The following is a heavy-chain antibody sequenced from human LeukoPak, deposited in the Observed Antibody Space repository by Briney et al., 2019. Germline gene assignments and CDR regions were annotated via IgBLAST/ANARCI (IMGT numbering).Heavy chain of an antibody. CDR1: GFTVSSNY. CDR2: IRYDGSNK. Sequence: GGSLRLSCAASGFTVSSNYMSWVRQAPGKGLEWVAFIRYDGSNKYYADSVKGRFTISRDNAKDSLYLQMNSLRAEDTAVYYCAKGAAAGTRIKYFQHWGQGTLVTVSS. V-gene: IGHV3-30*02. J-gene: IGHJ1*01. CDR3: AKGAAAGTRIKYFQH. D-gene: IGHD6-13*01.